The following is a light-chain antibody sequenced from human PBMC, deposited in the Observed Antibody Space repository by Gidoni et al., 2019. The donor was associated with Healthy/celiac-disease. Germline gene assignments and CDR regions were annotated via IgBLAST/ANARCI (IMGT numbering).Light chain of an antibody. Sequence: DIVLTPSPGTLSLSPGERATLSCRASQRVSSSYLAWYQQKPGQAPRLLIYGASSRATGIPDRFSGSGSGTDFTLTISRLEPEDFAVYYCQQYGSSAYTFGQGTKLEIK. CDR3: QQYGSSAYT. CDR1: QRVSSSY. J-gene: IGKJ2*01. V-gene: IGKV3-20*01. CDR2: GAS.